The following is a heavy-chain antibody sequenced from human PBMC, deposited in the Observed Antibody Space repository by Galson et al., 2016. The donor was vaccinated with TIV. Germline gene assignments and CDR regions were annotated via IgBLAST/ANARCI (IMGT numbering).Heavy chain of an antibody. CDR2: INAGNDNT. V-gene: IGHV1-3*01. CDR3: ARPPYCGGDCFKYDP. J-gene: IGHJ5*02. Sequence: SCKASGYTFRIYAMHWVRQAPGQRLEWMGCINAGNDNTKYSQKFQGRVTITRDTPANTAYMELSSLRSEDTAVYYCARPPYCGGDCFKYDPWGQGTLVTVSS. CDR1: GYTFRIYA. D-gene: IGHD2-21*01.